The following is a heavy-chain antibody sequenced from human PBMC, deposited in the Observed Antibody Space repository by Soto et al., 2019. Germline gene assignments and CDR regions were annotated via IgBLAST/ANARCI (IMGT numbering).Heavy chain of an antibody. V-gene: IGHV3-30-3*01. CDR3: ARELGTIFDIDS. CDR1: GFTFSSYS. Sequence: GGSLRLSCAASGFTFSSYSMHWVRQAPGKGLEWVAIVSSDGTLKFYADSLKARFSISRDNSKNTLYLQMNSLEIEDTALYFCARELGTIFDIDSWGQGTLVTVSS. D-gene: IGHD3-3*01. J-gene: IGHJ4*02. CDR2: VSSDGTLK.